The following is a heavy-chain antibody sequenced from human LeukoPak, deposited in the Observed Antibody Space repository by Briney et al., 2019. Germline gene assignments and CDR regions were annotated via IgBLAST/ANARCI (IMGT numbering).Heavy chain of an antibody. CDR1: GFTFDDYA. D-gene: IGHD3-16*01. CDR3: AVRGYYFDY. Sequence: PGGSLRLSCAASGFTFDDYAMHWVRQAPGKGLEWVSGISWNSGSIGYADSVKGRFTISRDNAKNSLYLQMNSLRAEDTALYYCAVRGYYFDYWGQGTLVTVSS. J-gene: IGHJ4*02. V-gene: IGHV3-9*01. CDR2: ISWNSGSI.